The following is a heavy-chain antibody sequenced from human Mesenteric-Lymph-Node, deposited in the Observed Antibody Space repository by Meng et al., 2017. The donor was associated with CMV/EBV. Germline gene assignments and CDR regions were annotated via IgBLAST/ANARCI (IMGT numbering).Heavy chain of an antibody. CDR2: VHHSGTT. CDR3: ARRGNYDSDYSEY. D-gene: IGHD3-22*01. J-gene: IGHJ4*02. CDR1: GDSISNSTYY. V-gene: IGHV4-39*01. Sequence: PPEEAGPGLVKPSEPLSLSCIVSGDSISNSTYYWTWIRQSPGKGLEWIGSVHHSGTTYYNPSLKGRLTISVDTSANLFSLRLTTVTAADTATYYCARRGNYDSDYSEYWGQGTLVTVSS.